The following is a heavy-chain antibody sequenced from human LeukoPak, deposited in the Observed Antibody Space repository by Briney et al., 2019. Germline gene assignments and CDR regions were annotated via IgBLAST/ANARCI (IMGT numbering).Heavy chain of an antibody. Sequence: SETLSLTCTVSGGSISSSSYYWGWIRQPPGKGLEWIGSIYYSGSTYYKPSLKSRVTISVDTSKNQFSLKLSSVTAADTAVYYCAKDILEAGLFFDYWGLGTLVTVSS. CDR3: AKDILEAGLFFDY. CDR1: GGSISSSSYY. CDR2: IYYSGST. V-gene: IGHV4-39*07. D-gene: IGHD6-13*01. J-gene: IGHJ4*02.